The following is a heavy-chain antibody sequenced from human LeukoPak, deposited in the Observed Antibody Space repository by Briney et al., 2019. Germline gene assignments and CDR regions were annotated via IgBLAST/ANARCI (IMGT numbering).Heavy chain of an antibody. J-gene: IGHJ4*02. V-gene: IGHV4-39*01. CDR1: GGSISSSSYY. Sequence: ETLSLTCTVSGGSISSSSYYWGWIRQPPGKGLEWIGSIYYSGSTYYNPSLKSRVTISVDTSKNQFSLKLSSVTAADTAVYYCARQISLEGPAADQYCGEGTLVTVSS. CDR2: IYYSGST. CDR3: ARQISLEGPAADQY. D-gene: IGHD1-1*01.